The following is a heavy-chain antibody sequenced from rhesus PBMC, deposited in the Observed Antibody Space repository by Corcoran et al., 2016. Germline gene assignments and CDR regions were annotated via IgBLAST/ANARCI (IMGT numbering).Heavy chain of an antibody. CDR1: GGSISSRY. D-gene: IGHD1-20*01. CDR2: IYGSGRST. Sequence: QLQLQESGPGLVTPSETLSLTCAVSGGSISSRYCSWTPQAPGTGLEWIGYIYGSGRSTNYNPSLKSRVILSVDTSKNQLSLKLTSVTAADTAVYYCARGKYNWNNGRVTWGQGVLVTVSS. J-gene: IGHJ4*01. CDR3: ARGKYNWNNGRVT. V-gene: IGHV4-169*01.